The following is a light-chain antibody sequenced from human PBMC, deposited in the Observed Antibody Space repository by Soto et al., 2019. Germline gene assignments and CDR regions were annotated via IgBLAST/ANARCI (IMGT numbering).Light chain of an antibody. V-gene: IGKV3-15*01. CDR2: GAS. J-gene: IGKJ4*01. Sequence: EIVMTQSPATLSVSPGERATLSCRASQSISSKLAWYQQKPGQAPRPLIYGASTRATGIPARFSGTGSGTEFTPTITSLQSADFAVYYCQEYNNWHPITFGGGTKVEIK. CDR3: QEYNNWHPIT. CDR1: QSISSK.